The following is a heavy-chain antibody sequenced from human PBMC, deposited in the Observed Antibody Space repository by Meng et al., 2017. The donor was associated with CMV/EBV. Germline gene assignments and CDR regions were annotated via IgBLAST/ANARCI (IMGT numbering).Heavy chain of an antibody. CDR3: AAGGNIVVVPAATMGESEYFQH. CDR2: IVVGSGNT. J-gene: IGHJ1*01. CDR1: GFTFTSSA. Sequence: SVSVSCKASGFTFTSSAVQWVRQARGQRLEWIGWIVVGSGNTNYAQKFQERVTITREMSTSTAYMELSSLRSEDTAVYYCAAGGNIVVVPAATMGESEYFQHWGQGTLVTVSS. D-gene: IGHD2-2*01. V-gene: IGHV1-58*01.